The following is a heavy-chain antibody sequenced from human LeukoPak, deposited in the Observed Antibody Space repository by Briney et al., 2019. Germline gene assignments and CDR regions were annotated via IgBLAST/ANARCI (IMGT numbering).Heavy chain of an antibody. V-gene: IGHV3-74*01. Sequence: GGSLRLSCAASGFTFSNYWMHWVRQAPGKGLVWVSRINSDASSTSYADSVKGRFTISRDNAKSTLFLQMNSLRAEDTAVYYCASLSTVTPFDYWGQGTLVTVSS. J-gene: IGHJ4*02. CDR3: ASLSTVTPFDY. CDR2: INSDASST. CDR1: GFTFSNYW. D-gene: IGHD4-17*01.